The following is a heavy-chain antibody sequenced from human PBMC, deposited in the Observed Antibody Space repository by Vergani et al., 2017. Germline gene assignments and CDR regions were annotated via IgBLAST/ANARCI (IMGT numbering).Heavy chain of an antibody. J-gene: IGHJ4*02. CDR2: VSFRGDT. V-gene: IGHV4-59*01. CDR1: GSSMSGYY. Sequence: QVRLQESGPGLVKPSETLSLTCSVSGSSMSGYYWSWIRQPPGKGLEWMGYVSFRGDTLYDPSVKGRMTISLNTSSNQFSLYLTSVTAADTAVYYCARSRIYYGAGSPDYLGQGTLVTVSS. CDR3: ARSRIYYGAGSPDY. D-gene: IGHD3-10*01.